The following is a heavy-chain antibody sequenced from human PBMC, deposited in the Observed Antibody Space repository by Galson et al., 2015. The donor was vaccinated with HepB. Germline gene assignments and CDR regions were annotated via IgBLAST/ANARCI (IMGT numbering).Heavy chain of an antibody. CDR1: GFTFSSYW. Sequence: SLRLSCAASGFTFSSYWMSWVRQAPGKGLEWVANIKQDGSEKYYVDSVKGRFTISRDNAKNSLYLQMNSLRAEDTAVYYCARFDKAGSSWYYFDYWGQGTLVTVSS. D-gene: IGHD6-13*01. CDR3: ARFDKAGSSWYYFDY. V-gene: IGHV3-7*03. J-gene: IGHJ4*02. CDR2: IKQDGSEK.